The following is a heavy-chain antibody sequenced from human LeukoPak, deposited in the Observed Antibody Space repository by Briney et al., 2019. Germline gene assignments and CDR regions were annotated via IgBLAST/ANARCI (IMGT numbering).Heavy chain of an antibody. CDR3: TRLPTVVRGGDI. J-gene: IGHJ3*02. CDR2: MNSDGSST. CDR1: GCTFSSYW. D-gene: IGHD4-23*01. V-gene: IGHV3-74*01. Sequence: PGGSLRLSCEASGCTFSSYWMHWVRQAPGKGLVWVSRMNSDGSSTSYADSVKGRFTISRDNAKNTLYLQMNSLRAEDTAVYYCTRLPTVVRGGDIWGQGTMVTVSS.